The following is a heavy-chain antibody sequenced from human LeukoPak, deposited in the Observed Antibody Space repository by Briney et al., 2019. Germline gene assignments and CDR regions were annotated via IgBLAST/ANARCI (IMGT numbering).Heavy chain of an antibody. V-gene: IGHV3-33*01. CDR2: IWYDGSNK. D-gene: IGHD6-6*01. CDR3: AREGPYSRSSFDY. J-gene: IGHJ4*02. CDR1: GFTFSSYG. Sequence: PGESLRLSCAASGFTFSSYGMHWVRQAPGKGLEWVAVIWYDGSNKYYADSVKGRFTISRDNSKNTLYLQMNSLRAEDTAVYYCAREGPYSRSSFDYWGQGSLVTVSS.